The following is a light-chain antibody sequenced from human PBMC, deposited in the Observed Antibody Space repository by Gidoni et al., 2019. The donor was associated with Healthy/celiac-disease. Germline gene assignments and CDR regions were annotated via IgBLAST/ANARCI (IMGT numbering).Light chain of an antibody. CDR3: LLSYSGARPVV. Sequence: QAVVTQEPSLTVSPGGKVTLTCGSSTGAVTSGHYPYWFQQNPGQAPRTLIYDTSNKHSWTPARFSGSLLGGKAALTLSGAQPEDEAEYYCLLSYSGARPVVFGGGTKLTVL. CDR1: TGAVTSGHY. V-gene: IGLV7-46*01. J-gene: IGLJ2*01. CDR2: DTS.